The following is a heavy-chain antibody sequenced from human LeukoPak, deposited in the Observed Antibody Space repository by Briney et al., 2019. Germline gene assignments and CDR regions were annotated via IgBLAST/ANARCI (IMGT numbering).Heavy chain of an antibody. J-gene: IGHJ3*02. V-gene: IGHV1-18*01. CDR1: GYTFTSYG. Sequence: EVSVKVSCKASGYTFTSYGISWVRQAPGQGLEWMGWISAYNGNTNYAQKLQGRVTMTTDTSTSTAYMELRSLRSDDTAVYYCARDGVVVVVAATPGNAFDIWGQGTMVTVSS. D-gene: IGHD2-15*01. CDR3: ARDGVVVVVAATPGNAFDI. CDR2: ISAYNGNT.